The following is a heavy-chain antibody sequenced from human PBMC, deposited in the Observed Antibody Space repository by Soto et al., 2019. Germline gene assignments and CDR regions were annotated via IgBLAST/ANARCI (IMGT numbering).Heavy chain of an antibody. CDR3: ARAFIIYYVSSGYYPGYYYYGMDA. CDR1: GGSFSGYY. CDR2: INHSGST. Sequence: SETLSLTCAVYGGSFSGYYWSGIRQPPGKGLEWIGEINHSGSTNYNPSLKSRVTISVDTSKNQFSLKLSSVTSADTAVYYCARAFIIYYVSSGYYPGYYYYGMDAWGQGTTVTVSS. V-gene: IGHV4-34*01. D-gene: IGHD3-22*01. J-gene: IGHJ6*02.